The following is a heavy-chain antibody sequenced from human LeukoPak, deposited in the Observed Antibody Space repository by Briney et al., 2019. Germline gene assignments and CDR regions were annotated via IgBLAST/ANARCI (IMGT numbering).Heavy chain of an antibody. CDR1: GFTVSSNF. CDR3: AKAGRATYFEREDY. J-gene: IGHJ4*02. D-gene: IGHD3-10*01. Sequence: GGSLRLSCAASGFTVSSNFMSWVRQAPGKGLEWVAVISYDGSNKYYADSVKGRFTISRDNSQNTLYLQMNSLRAEDTAVYYCAKAGRATYFEREDYCGQGTLVTASS. V-gene: IGHV3-30*18. CDR2: ISYDGSNK.